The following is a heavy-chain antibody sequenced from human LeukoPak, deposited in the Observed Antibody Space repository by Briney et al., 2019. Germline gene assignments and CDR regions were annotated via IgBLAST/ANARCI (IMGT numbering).Heavy chain of an antibody. CDR2: IKQDRSEK. CDR1: GFTFSSYS. J-gene: IGHJ6*03. Sequence: PGGSLRLSCAASGFTFSSYSMSWVRQAPGKGLEWVANIKQDRSEKYYVDSVKGRFTISRDNAKNSLYLQMNSLRAEDTAVYYCARDNSGVYAIPGGRYYYYMDVWGKGTTVTVSS. V-gene: IGHV3-7*01. CDR3: ARDNSGVYAIPGGRYYYYMDV. D-gene: IGHD2-8*01.